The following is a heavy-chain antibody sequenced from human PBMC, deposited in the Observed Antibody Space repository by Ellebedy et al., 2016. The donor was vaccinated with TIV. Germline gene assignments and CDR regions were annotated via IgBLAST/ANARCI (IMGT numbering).Heavy chain of an antibody. Sequence: GGSLRLXXAASGFTFSRDDMSWVRQAPGKGLEWVSAISGSGGSTYYADSVKGRFTISRDNSQNTLYLQINSLGAEDTAVYYCVRDFSTSSWGPATAYYGLDVWGQGTTVTVSS. J-gene: IGHJ6*01. CDR3: VRDFSTSSWGPATAYYGLDV. V-gene: IGHV3-23*01. D-gene: IGHD6-6*01. CDR2: ISGSGGST. CDR1: GFTFSRDD.